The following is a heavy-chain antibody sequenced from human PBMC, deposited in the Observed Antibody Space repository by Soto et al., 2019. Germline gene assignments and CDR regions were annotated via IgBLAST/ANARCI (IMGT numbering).Heavy chain of an antibody. CDR2: INHSGST. J-gene: IGHJ4*02. Sequence: QVQLQQWGAGLLKPSETLSLTCAVYGGSFSGYYWTWIRQPPGTGLEWIEEINHSGSTNYNPSLKRRVTVSVDTSQNHFSLKLTSVTAAVTAVYYCARDKITGRFDYWCQGTLVTVSS. V-gene: IGHV4-34*01. CDR1: GGSFSGYY. CDR3: ARDKITGRFDY. D-gene: IGHD2-8*02.